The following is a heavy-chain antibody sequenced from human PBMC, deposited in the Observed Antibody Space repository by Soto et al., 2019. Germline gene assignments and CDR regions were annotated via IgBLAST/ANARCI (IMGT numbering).Heavy chain of an antibody. J-gene: IGHJ6*02. CDR3: ARDLGAAAGNYYYYYGMDV. CDR2: INSDGSST. V-gene: IGHV3-74*01. CDR1: GFTFSSYW. D-gene: IGHD6-13*01. Sequence: LRLSCAASGFTFSSYWMHWVRQAPGKGLVWVSRINSDGSSTSYADSVKGRFTISRDNAKNTLYLQMNSLRAEDTAVYYCARDLGAAAGNYYYYYGMDVWGQGTTVTVSS.